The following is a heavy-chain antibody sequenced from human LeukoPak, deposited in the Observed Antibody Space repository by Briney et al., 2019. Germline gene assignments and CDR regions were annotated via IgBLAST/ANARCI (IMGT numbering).Heavy chain of an antibody. CDR3: AREVDAFDI. CDR2: IHTDGSRT. J-gene: IGHJ3*02. CDR1: GFTFTDSW. Sequence: GGSLRLSCVAHGFTFTDSWMHWVRQAPGKGLVWVSQIHTDGSRTNYADSVRGRFSISIDSAKNTLYLQMSSQRVEDTAVYYCAREVDAFDIWGQGTMVTVSS. V-gene: IGHV3-74*01.